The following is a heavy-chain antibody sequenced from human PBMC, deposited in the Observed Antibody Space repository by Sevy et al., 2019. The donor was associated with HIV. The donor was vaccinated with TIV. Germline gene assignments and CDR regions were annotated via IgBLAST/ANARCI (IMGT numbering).Heavy chain of an antibody. CDR2: ISYDGSNK. Sequence: GGSLRLSCAASGFTFSSYAMHWVRQAPGKGLEWVAVISYDGSNKYYADSVKGRFTISRGNSKNTLYLQMNSLRAEDTAVYYCARSYGRGAFDIWGQGTMVTVSS. CDR1: GFTFSSYA. V-gene: IGHV3-30-3*01. CDR3: ARSYGRGAFDI. D-gene: IGHD3-10*01. J-gene: IGHJ3*02.